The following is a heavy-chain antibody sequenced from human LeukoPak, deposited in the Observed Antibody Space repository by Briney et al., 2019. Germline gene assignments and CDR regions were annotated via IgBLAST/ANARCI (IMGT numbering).Heavy chain of an antibody. CDR1: GFTLSSNW. J-gene: IGHJ4*02. Sequence: GSLRLSCAVSGFTLSSNWMHWVRQVPGKGLEWVSRIDDVGSGTSYADSVKGRFTISRDNSKNTLYLQMNSLRAEDTAVYYCARDPLTGDPPANSPVDYWGQGTLVTVSS. CDR3: ARDPLTGDPPANSPVDY. CDR2: IDDVGSGT. V-gene: IGHV3-74*01. D-gene: IGHD7-27*01.